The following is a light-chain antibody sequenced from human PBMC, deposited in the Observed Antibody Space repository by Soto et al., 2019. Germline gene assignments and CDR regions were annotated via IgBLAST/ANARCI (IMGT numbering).Light chain of an antibody. V-gene: IGKV1-5*03. CDR1: QSVSTW. Sequence: DIQMNQSPSTLSASVGNRVTITCRASQSVSTWLAWYQQKPGKAPKLLIYRASHLESGVPSRFSGSGSGTEFTLTISSLQPDDFATYYCQQYNTYSYTFGQGTKLEMK. J-gene: IGKJ2*01. CDR3: QQYNTYSYT. CDR2: RAS.